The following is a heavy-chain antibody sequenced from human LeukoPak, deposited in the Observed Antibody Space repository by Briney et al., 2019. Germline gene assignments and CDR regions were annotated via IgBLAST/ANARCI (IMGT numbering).Heavy chain of an antibody. CDR1: GFTFSSYS. V-gene: IGHV3-48*01. CDR2: ISSSSSTI. D-gene: IGHD3-22*01. CDR3: ARVSPYYDSSGYYLDY. Sequence: GSLRLSCAASGFTFSSYSMNWVRQAPGNGLEWVSYISSSSSTIYYADSVKGRFTISRDNAKNSLYLQMNSLRAEDTAVYYCARVSPYYDSSGYYLDYWGQGTLVTVSS. J-gene: IGHJ4*02.